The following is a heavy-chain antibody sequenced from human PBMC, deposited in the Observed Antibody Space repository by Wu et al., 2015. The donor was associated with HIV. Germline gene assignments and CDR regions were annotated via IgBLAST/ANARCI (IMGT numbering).Heavy chain of an antibody. CDR2: ISAYNGNT. V-gene: IGHV1-18*01. D-gene: IGHD3-10*01. J-gene: IGHJ6*02. CDR3: ANTYYYGSGSPQDYGMDV. CDR1: GYTFTSYG. Sequence: QVQLVQSGAEVKKPGASVKVSCKASGYTFTSYGISWVRQAPGQGLEWMGWISAYNGNTNYAQKLQGRVTMTTDTSTSTAYMELRSLRSDDTAVYYCANTYYYGSGSPQDYGMDVWGQGTTVTVSS.